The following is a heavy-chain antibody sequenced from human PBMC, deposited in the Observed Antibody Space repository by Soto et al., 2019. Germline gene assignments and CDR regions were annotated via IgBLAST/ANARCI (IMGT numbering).Heavy chain of an antibody. J-gene: IGHJ4*02. CDR3: ARHNYGSGSTYFDY. V-gene: IGHV4-59*08. CDR2: IYDSGST. Sequence: NPSETLSLTCTVSGGSISSSYWSWIRQPPGKGLEWIGYIYDSGSTNYNPSLKSRVTISVDTSKNQFSLKLNSMTAADTAVFYCARHNYGSGSTYFDYWGQGTLVTVSS. D-gene: IGHD3-10*01. CDR1: GGSISSSY.